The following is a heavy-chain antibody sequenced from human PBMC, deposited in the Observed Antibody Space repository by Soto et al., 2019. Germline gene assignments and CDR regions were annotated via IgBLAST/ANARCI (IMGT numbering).Heavy chain of an antibody. CDR2: TNAGNGNT. D-gene: IGHD2-21*02. V-gene: IGHV1-3*05. Sequence: QVQLVQSGAEEKKPGASVKVSCKASGYTLTSYAMHWVRQAPGQRLEWMGWTNAGNGNTKYSQKFQGRVTITRDTSASTAYMELSSLRSEDTAVYYCARSIVVVTALDYWGQGTLVTVSS. J-gene: IGHJ4*02. CDR1: GYTLTSYA. CDR3: ARSIVVVTALDY.